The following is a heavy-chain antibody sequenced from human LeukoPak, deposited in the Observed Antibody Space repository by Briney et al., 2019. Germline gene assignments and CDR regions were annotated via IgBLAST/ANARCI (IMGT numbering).Heavy chain of an antibody. CDR2: FSGSGGST. CDR1: GFTFSSYA. Sequence: GGSLRLSCAASGFTFSSYAMSWVRQAPGKGLGWGSAFSGSGGSTYYADSVKGRFTISRDNSKNTLYLQMKTLLSVDMVKYDCAKDLCLSEIFYCGQGTPGSVSS. J-gene: IGHJ4*02. D-gene: IGHD3-16*01. CDR3: AKDLCLSEIFY. V-gene: IGHV3-23*01.